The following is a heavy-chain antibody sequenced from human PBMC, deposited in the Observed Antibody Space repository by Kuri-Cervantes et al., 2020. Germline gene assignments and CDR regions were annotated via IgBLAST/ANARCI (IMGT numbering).Heavy chain of an antibody. V-gene: IGHV1-18*01. D-gene: IGHD2-15*01. Sequence: ASVKVSCKASGYTFTSYGISWVRQAPGQGLEWMGWIGAYNGNTNYAQKLQGRVTMTTDTSTSTAYMELRSLRSDDTAVYYCATASGYCSGGSCPNWGQGTLVTVSS. J-gene: IGHJ4*02. CDR3: ATASGYCSGGSCPN. CDR1: GYTFTSYG. CDR2: IGAYNGNT.